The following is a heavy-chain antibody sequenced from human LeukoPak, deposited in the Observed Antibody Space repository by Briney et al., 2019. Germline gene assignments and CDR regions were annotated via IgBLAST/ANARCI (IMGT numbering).Heavy chain of an antibody. J-gene: IGHJ5*02. CDR2: IYYSGTT. CDR1: GGSISSYY. D-gene: IGHD3-10*01. Sequence: SETLSLTCTVSGGSISSYYWNWIRQPPGKGLEWIGYIYYSGTTNYNPSLKSRVSMSVDTSKNQFSLKLTSVTAADTAVYYCARDTGQYAPGTPGFTRFDPWGQGTLVTVSS. V-gene: IGHV4-59*12. CDR3: ARDTGQYAPGTPGFTRFDP.